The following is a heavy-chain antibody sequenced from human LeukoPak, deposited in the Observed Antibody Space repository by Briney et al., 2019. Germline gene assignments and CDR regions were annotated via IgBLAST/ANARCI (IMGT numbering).Heavy chain of an antibody. CDR3: TRGYYGPGSYYWFDP. CDR1: GFTFSGSA. J-gene: IGHJ5*02. D-gene: IGHD3-10*01. CDR2: IRSKANSYAT. V-gene: IGHV3-73*01. Sequence: GGSLRLSCAASGFTFSGSAMHWVRQASGKGLEWVGRIRSKANSYATAYAASVKGRFTISRDDSKNTAYLQMNSLKTEDTAVYYCTRGYYGPGSYYWFDPWGQGTLVTVSS.